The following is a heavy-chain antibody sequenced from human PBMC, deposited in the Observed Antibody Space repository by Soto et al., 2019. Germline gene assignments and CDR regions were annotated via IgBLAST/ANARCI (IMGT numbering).Heavy chain of an antibody. CDR2: INSDGSST. CDR1: GFTFSSYW. V-gene: IGHV3-74*01. J-gene: IGHJ6*02. D-gene: IGHD3-9*01. Sequence: GGSLRLSCAASGFTFSSYWMHWVRQAPGKGLVWVSRINSDGSSTSYADSVKGRFTISRDNAKNTLYLQMNSLRAEDTAVYYCALYYDILTGPYYYYYGMDVWGQGTTVTVSS. CDR3: ALYYDILTGPYYYYYGMDV.